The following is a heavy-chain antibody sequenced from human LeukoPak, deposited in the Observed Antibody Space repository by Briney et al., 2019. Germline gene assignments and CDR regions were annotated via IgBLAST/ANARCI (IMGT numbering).Heavy chain of an antibody. CDR2: ISSSGSTI. CDR1: GFTFSDYY. Sequence: GGSLRLSCAASGFTFSDYYMSWIRQAPGKGLEWVSYISSSGSTIYYADSVKGRFTISRDNAKNSLYLQMNSLRAEGTAVYYCARLYYYDSSGYPDAFDIWGQGTMVTVSS. CDR3: ARLYYYDSSGYPDAFDI. J-gene: IGHJ3*02. D-gene: IGHD3-22*01. V-gene: IGHV3-11*01.